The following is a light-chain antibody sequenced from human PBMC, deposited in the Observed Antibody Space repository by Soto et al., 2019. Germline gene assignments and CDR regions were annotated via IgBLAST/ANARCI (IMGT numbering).Light chain of an antibody. Sequence: DIEMTQSPSTLSSSAGDRVTITCRASQGISNNLAWYQQKPGKVPTLLIYAASTMHSGIPARFSGSGSGTDFTLTISRLQPEDFATYYCQQYSSAPRTFGPGTKVDIK. CDR3: QQYSSAPRT. V-gene: IGKV1-27*01. CDR2: AAS. J-gene: IGKJ3*01. CDR1: QGISNN.